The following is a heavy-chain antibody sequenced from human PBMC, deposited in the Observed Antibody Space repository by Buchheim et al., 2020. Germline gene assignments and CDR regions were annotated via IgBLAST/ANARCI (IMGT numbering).Heavy chain of an antibody. CDR2: MNHNGST. CDR1: GGSLSGYY. D-gene: IGHD3-3*02. J-gene: IGHJ6*02. Sequence: QVQLQQWGAGLLKPSETLSLTCAVYGGSLSGYYWIWIRQRPGKGLEWIGEMNHNGSTNSNPSLKSRVTVSVDTSKNQCSPTLTSGPAADTAVYYCAGGPPRISGYYYGMDVWGQGTT. CDR3: AGGPPRISGYYYGMDV. V-gene: IGHV4-34*01.